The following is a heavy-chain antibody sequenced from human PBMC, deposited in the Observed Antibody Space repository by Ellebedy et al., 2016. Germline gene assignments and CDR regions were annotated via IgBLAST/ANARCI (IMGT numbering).Heavy chain of an antibody. CDR2: INPNSGGT. D-gene: IGHD2-2*01. J-gene: IGHJ5*02. CDR3: ARGYCSSTSCYFLWWFDP. Sequence: ASVKVSXXASGYTFTSYGISWVRQAPGQGLEWMGWINPNSGGTNYAQKLQGRVTMTTDTSTSTAYMELRSLRSDDTAVYYCARGYCSSTSCYFLWWFDPWGQGTLVTVSS. V-gene: IGHV1-18*01. CDR1: GYTFTSYG.